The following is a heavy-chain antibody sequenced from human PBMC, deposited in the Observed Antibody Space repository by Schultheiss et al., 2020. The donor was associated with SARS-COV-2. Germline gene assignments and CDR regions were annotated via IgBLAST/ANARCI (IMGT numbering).Heavy chain of an antibody. CDR3: ARGAWDYGDDSHWYFDL. CDR1: GGSISSSSYY. CDR2: IYYSGST. J-gene: IGHJ2*01. V-gene: IGHV4-39*07. D-gene: IGHD4-17*01. Sequence: SETLSLTCTVSGGSISSSSYYWGWIRQPPGKGLEWIGSIYYSGSTNYNPSLKSRVTISVDTSKNQFSLKLSSVTAADTAVYYCARGAWDYGDDSHWYFDLWGRGTLVTVSS.